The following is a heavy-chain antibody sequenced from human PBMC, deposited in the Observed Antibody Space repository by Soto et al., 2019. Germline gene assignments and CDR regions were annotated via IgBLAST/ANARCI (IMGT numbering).Heavy chain of an antibody. D-gene: IGHD3-22*01. CDR1: GGSVNSYY. V-gene: IGHV4-59*02. CDR2: IFYSGST. CDR3: ARLGGYVSVGYYYLWDS. J-gene: IGHJ4*02. Sequence: PSETLSLTCTVSGGSVNSYYWSWIRQPPGKGLEWIGYIFYSGSTNYNPSLKSRVTISVDTSKNQFALKLSSVTAADTAVYYCARLGGYVSVGYYYLWDSWGQGTLVTVSS.